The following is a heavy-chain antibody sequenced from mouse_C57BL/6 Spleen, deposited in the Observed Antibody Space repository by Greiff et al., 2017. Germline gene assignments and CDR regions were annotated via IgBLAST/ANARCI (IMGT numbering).Heavy chain of an antibody. J-gene: IGHJ3*01. Sequence: VQLQQPGAELVKPGASVTMSCKASGYTFTSYWITWVKQRPGQGLEWIGDIYPGSGSTNYNEKFKSKATLTVDTSSSTAYMQLSSLTSEDSAVYYCARSTGLRRGFAYWGQGTLVTVSA. CDR2: IYPGSGST. CDR3: ARSTGLRRGFAY. CDR1: GYTFTSYW. D-gene: IGHD2-4*01. V-gene: IGHV1-55*01.